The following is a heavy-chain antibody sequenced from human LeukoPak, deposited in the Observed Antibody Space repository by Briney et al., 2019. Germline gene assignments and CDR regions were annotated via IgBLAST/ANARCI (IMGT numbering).Heavy chain of an antibody. D-gene: IGHD1-26*01. CDR1: GFTFSSYA. V-gene: IGHV3-7*01. J-gene: IGHJ3*02. CDR3: ARDPYGGTYGAFDI. Sequence: AGGSLRLSCAASGFTFSSYAMSWVRQAPGKGLERVANIKEDGSEKVYVDSVKGRFTISRDNAKNSLYLQMNTLRVDDSAIYYCARDPYGGTYGAFDIWGRGTMVSISS. CDR2: IKEDGSEK.